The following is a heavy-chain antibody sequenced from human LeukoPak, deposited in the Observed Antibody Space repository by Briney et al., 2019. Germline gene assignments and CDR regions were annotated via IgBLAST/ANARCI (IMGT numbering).Heavy chain of an antibody. J-gene: IGHJ2*01. CDR1: GFTFSSYA. CDR3: AKGSSTYSITSYWYFDL. Sequence: GGSLRLSCAASGFTFSSYAMSWVRQAPGKGLEWVSAIIGSGGSTYYADSVKGRSTISRDNSKTTLYLQMNSLRAEDTAVYYCAKGSSTYSITSYWYFDLWGRGTLVTVSS. CDR2: IIGSGGST. V-gene: IGHV3-23*01. D-gene: IGHD6-13*01.